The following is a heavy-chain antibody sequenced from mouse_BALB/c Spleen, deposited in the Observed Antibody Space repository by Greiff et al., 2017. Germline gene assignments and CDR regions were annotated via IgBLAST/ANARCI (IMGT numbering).Heavy chain of an antibody. CDR3: ARGKGLGLRLPGFDY. V-gene: IGHV1-18*01. J-gene: IGHJ2*01. CDR2: INPNNGGT. CDR1: GYTFTDYN. Sequence: EVQLQQSGPELVKPGASVKIPCKASGYTFTDYNMDWVKQSHGKSLEWIGDINPNNGGTIYNQKFKGKATLTVDKSSSTAYMELRSLTSEDTAVYYCARGKGLGLRLPGFDYWGQGTTLTVSS. D-gene: IGHD1-2*01.